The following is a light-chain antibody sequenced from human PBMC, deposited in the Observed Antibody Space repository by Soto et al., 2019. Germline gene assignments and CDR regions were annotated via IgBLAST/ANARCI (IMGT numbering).Light chain of an antibody. Sequence: DIQLTQSPSFLSASVGDRVTITCRASQGISTYLAWYQQKPGKAPSLLIYAASTLQSGVPSRFSGSGSGTEFTLTISRLQPEDFATYYCQQVNTYTFGPGTKVNIK. CDR2: AAS. V-gene: IGKV1-9*01. CDR1: QGISTY. CDR3: QQVNTYT. J-gene: IGKJ3*01.